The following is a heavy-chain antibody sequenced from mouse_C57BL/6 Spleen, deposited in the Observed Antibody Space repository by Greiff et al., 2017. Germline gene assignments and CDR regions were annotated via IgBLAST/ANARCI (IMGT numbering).Heavy chain of an antibody. Sequence: QVQLQQPGTELVKPGASVKLSCKASGYTFTSYWMHWVKQRPGQGLEWIGNINPSNGGTNYNEKFKSKATLTVDKSSSTAYMQLSSLTSEDSAVYYCAKEAFSLVVATDYFALGYWGQGASVTVSS. D-gene: IGHD1-1*01. CDR2: INPSNGGT. V-gene: IGHV1-53*01. CDR1: GYTFTSYW. CDR3: AKEAFSLVVATDYFALGY. J-gene: IGHJ4*01.